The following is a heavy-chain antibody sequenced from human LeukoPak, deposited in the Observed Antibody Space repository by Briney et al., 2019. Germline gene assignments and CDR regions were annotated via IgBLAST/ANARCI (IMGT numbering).Heavy chain of an antibody. CDR2: IYSSGST. J-gene: IGHJ5*02. V-gene: IGHV4-39*01. D-gene: IGHD3-10*01. CDR3: ALEGVLLWFGELIGFDP. Sequence: PSETLSLTCNVSGVSISSSSYYWGWIRQPPGKGLEWIGSIYSSGSTYYNSSLKSRVTISIDTSKNQVSLKMSSVTAADTAVYYCALEGVLLWFGELIGFDPWGQGTLVTVSS. CDR1: GVSISSSSYY.